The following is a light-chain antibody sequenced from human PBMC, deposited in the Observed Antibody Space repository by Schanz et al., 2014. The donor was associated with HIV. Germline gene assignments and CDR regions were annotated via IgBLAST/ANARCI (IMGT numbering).Light chain of an antibody. CDR2: DAS. CDR3: QQYDSSMYT. J-gene: IGKJ2*01. Sequence: EIVLTQSPGTLSLSPGERATLSCRASQSVSSSYLAWYQQKPGQAPRLLIYDASNRATGIPARFSGSGSGTDFTLTISSLEPEDFAVYYCQQYDSSMYTFGQGTKLEIK. V-gene: IGKV3-20*01. CDR1: QSVSSSY.